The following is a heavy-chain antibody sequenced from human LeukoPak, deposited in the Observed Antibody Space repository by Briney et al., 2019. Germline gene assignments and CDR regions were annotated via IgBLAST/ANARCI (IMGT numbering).Heavy chain of an antibody. Sequence: SQTLSLTCAVSGGSISSGGYSWSWIRQSPGMGLEWIGYIYYSGSTNYNPSLRSRVTISVDTSKNQFSLKLTSVTAADAAVYSCARGGRWGYGSGWYHYFDSWGQGTLVTVSS. D-gene: IGHD6-19*01. CDR1: GGSISSGGYS. CDR2: IYYSGST. CDR3: ARGGRWGYGSGWYHYFDS. J-gene: IGHJ4*02. V-gene: IGHV4-30-4*07.